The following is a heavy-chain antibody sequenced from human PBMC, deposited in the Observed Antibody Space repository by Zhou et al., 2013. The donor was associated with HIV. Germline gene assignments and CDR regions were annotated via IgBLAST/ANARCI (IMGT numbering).Heavy chain of an antibody. V-gene: IGHV1-46*01. J-gene: IGHJ4*02. Sequence: QVQLVQSGAEVKKPGASVSVSCKAFGYTFSNYYMHWVRQAPGQGLEWMGMINPNSGNTGYAQKFQDRATITRDTSTGVVYLGLIGLRSADTAVYFCARDQGPGRGKGLDYWGRGSLVTVSS. CDR3: ARDQGPGRGKGLDY. CDR2: INPNSGNT. D-gene: IGHD3-16*01. CDR1: GYTFSNYY.